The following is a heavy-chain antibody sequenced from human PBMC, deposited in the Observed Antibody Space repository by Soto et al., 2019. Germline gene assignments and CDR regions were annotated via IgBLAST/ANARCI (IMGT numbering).Heavy chain of an antibody. CDR2: INHSGST. CDR3: ARGVSKNYDILTGLNWFDP. Sequence: TSETLSLTCAVYGGSFSGYYWSWIRQPPGKGLEWIGEINHSGSTNYNPSLKSRVTISVDTSKNQFSLKLSSVTAADTAVYYCARGVSKNYDILTGLNWFDPWGQGTLVTVSS. V-gene: IGHV4-34*01. J-gene: IGHJ5*02. D-gene: IGHD3-9*01. CDR1: GGSFSGYY.